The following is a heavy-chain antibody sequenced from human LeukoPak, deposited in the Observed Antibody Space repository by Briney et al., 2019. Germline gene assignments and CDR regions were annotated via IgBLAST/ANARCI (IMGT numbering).Heavy chain of an antibody. Sequence: GGSLRLSCAASGFTFSSYGMHWVRQAPGKGLEWVAVILSDGSKEFYSDSVKGRFTISRDNSKNTLYLQMGSLRAEDMAVYYCARGQTGAYDSSGYYYPTDYWGQGTLVTVSS. V-gene: IGHV3-30*19. CDR1: GFTFSSYG. J-gene: IGHJ4*02. CDR2: ILSDGSKE. CDR3: ARGQTGAYDSSGYYYPTDY. D-gene: IGHD3-22*01.